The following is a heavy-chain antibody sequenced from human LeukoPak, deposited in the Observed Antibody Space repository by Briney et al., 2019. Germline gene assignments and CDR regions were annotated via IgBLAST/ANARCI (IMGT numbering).Heavy chain of an antibody. Sequence: SVKVSCKASGGTFSSYAISWVRQAPGQGLEWMGGIILIFGTANYAQKFQGRVTITADESTSTAYMELSSLRSEDTAVYYCARGETGTTGTTLRSLNYWGREPWSPSPQ. J-gene: IGHJ4*02. V-gene: IGHV1-69*01. D-gene: IGHD1-1*01. CDR3: ARGETGTTGTTLRSLNY. CDR2: IILIFGTA. CDR1: GGTFSSYA.